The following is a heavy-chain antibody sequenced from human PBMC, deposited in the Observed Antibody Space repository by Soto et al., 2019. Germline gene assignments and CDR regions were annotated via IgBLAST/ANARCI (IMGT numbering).Heavy chain of an antibody. V-gene: IGHV4-31*03. CDR3: ARNLRRDGYNGLDY. Sequence: SETLSLTCTVSGGSISSGGYYWSWIRQHPGKGLEWIGYIYYSGSTYYNPSLKSRVTMSVDTSKNQFSLKLSSVTAADTAVYYCARNLRRDGYNGLDYWGQGTLVTVSS. J-gene: IGHJ4*02. CDR1: GGSISSGGYY. CDR2: IYYSGST. D-gene: IGHD5-12*01.